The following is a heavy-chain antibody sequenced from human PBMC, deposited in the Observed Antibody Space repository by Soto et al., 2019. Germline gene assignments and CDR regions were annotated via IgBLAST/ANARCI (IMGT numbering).Heavy chain of an antibody. CDR3: ARARGISFGYNYFDH. D-gene: IGHD5-18*01. CDR2: INPFYGET. V-gene: IGHV1-46*01. Sequence: ASVKVSCKASGYTFSSYHMHWVRQAPGQGLEWMGVINPFYGETRYAQKFQGRVTMTRDTSTSTVYMELSSLRSEDTAVYYCARARGISFGYNYFDHWGQGTLATVSS. J-gene: IGHJ5*02. CDR1: GYTFSSYH.